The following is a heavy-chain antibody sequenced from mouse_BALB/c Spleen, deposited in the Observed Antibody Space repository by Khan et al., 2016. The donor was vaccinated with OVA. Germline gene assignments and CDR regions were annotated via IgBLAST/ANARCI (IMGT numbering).Heavy chain of an antibody. D-gene: IGHD1-1*01. J-gene: IGHJ1*01. CDR1: GISLTSYG. CDR2: IWGDGST. Sequence: VQLQESGPGLVAPSQSLSITCTVSGISLTSYGVTWVRQPPGKGLEWLGVIWGDGSTNYHSTLRSRLSISKDKSRSQVFLTLNSLQTDDTATYCCAKFFYGGISDWYFDVWGAGTTVTVSS. CDR3: AKFFYGGISDWYFDV. V-gene: IGHV2-3*01.